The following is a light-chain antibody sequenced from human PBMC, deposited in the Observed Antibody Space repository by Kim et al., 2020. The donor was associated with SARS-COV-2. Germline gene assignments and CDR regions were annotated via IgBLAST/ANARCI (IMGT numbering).Light chain of an antibody. J-gene: IGKJ1*01. V-gene: IGKV1-39*01. Sequence: DIQMTQSPSSLSASVGDRVTITCRASQSISNYLNWYQQKPGKAPNLLIYAASTLQSGVPSRISGSGSGTDFTLTISSLQPEDFATYYCQQTYSTLWTFGQGTRWIS. CDR2: AAS. CDR3: QQTYSTLWT. CDR1: QSISNY.